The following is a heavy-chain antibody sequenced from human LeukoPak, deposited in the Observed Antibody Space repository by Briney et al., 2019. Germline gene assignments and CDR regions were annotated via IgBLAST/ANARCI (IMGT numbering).Heavy chain of an antibody. V-gene: IGHV4-30-4*08. CDR1: GGSISSGDYY. Sequence: SQTLSLTCTVSGGSISSGDYYWSWIRQPPGKGLEWIGYIYYSGSTYYNPSLKSRVTISVDTSKNQFSLKLSSVTAADTAVYYCARGFRQIVDAFDIWGQGTMVTVSS. D-gene: IGHD3-10*01. CDR2: IYYSGST. J-gene: IGHJ3*02. CDR3: ARGFRQIVDAFDI.